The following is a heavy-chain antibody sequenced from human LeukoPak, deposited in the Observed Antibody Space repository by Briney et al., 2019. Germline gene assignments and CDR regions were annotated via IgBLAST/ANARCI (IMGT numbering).Heavy chain of an antibody. CDR3: ARDSRIAARRLSFFDY. CDR2: INPSGGST. V-gene: IGHV1-46*01. D-gene: IGHD6-6*01. Sequence: ASVKVSCKASGYTFTSYYMHRVRQAPGQGLEWMGIINPSGGSTSYAQKFQGRVTMTRDTSTSTVYMELSSLRSEDTAVYYCARDSRIAARRLSFFDYWGQGTLVTVSS. CDR1: GYTFTSYY. J-gene: IGHJ4*02.